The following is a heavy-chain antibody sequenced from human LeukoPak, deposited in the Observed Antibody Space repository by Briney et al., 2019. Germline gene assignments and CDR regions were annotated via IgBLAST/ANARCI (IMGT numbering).Heavy chain of an antibody. V-gene: IGHV1-8*01. CDR1: GYTFTSYD. J-gene: IGHJ5*02. D-gene: IGHD1-26*01. CDR2: MNPNSGNT. Sequence: ASVTLSRKASGYTFTSYDINWVRQATAQGLERMGWMNPNSGNTGYAQKFQGRVTMTRNTSISTAYMELSSLRSEDTAVYYGARDGDSGSYSGWFDPWGQGTLVTVSS. CDR3: ARDGDSGSYSGWFDP.